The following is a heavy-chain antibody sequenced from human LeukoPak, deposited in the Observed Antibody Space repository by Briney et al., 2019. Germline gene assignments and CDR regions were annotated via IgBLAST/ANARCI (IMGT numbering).Heavy chain of an antibody. J-gene: IGHJ4*02. D-gene: IGHD1-1*01. CDR2: INPNSGGT. V-gene: IGHV1-2*02. CDR3: ARDRHGITTGTTPEHFGGAFGE. CDR1: GYTFTGYY. Sequence: GASVKVSCKASGYTFTGYYMHWVRQAPRQGLEWMGWINPNSGGTNYAQKFQGRVTMTRDTSISTAYMELSRLRSDDTAVYYCARDRHGITTGTTPEHFGGAFGEWGQGTLVTVSS.